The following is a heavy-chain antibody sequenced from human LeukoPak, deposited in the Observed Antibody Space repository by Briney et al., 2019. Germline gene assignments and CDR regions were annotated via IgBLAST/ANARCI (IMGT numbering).Heavy chain of an antibody. J-gene: IGHJ3*02. V-gene: IGHV3-21*01. Sequence: PGGSLRLSCAASGFTFSSYSMNWVRQAPGKGLEWVSSISSSSSYIYYADSVKGRFTISRDNAKNSLYLQMNSLRAEDTAVYYCARGGRGSYLMQAFDIWGQGTMVTVSS. CDR3: ARGGRGSYLMQAFDI. CDR2: ISSSSSYI. D-gene: IGHD1-26*01. CDR1: GFTFSSYS.